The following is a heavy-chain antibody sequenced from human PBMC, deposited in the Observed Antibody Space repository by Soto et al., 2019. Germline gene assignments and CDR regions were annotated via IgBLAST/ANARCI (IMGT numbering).Heavy chain of an antibody. CDR3: TTLYFDWLDY. Sequence: EVRLVESGGGLVKPGASLRLSCAASGLTFSNNWMSWVRQRPGKGLEWVGRIKTESDGGTIEYAAPVKGRFTISRDDSTHTLHLQMNSLKSEDTAVYYCTTLYFDWLDYWGQGILVTVSS. CDR1: GLTFSNNW. CDR2: IKTESDGGTI. V-gene: IGHV3-15*01. D-gene: IGHD3-9*01. J-gene: IGHJ4*02.